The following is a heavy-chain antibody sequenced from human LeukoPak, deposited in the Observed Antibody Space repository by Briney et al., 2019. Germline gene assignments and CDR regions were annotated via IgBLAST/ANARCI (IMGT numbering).Heavy chain of an antibody. CDR1: GGSISSSSYY. J-gene: IGHJ4*02. CDR3: ARVEMATTYYFDY. Sequence: PETLSLTCTVSGGSISSSSYYWGWIRQPPGEGLEWIGSIYYSGSTYYNPSLKSQVTISVDTSKNQFSLKLSSVTAADTAVYYCARVEMATTYYFDYWGQGTLVTVSS. V-gene: IGHV4-39*07. D-gene: IGHD5-24*01. CDR2: IYYSGST.